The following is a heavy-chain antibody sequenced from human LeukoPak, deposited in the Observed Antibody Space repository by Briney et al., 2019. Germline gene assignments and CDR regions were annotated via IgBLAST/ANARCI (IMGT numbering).Heavy chain of an antibody. J-gene: IGHJ4*02. CDR3: ARADILTGYAFDH. V-gene: IGHV4-61*02. D-gene: IGHD3-9*01. CDR2: IYGSGSA. CDR1: GVSITTGSYF. Sequence: SETLSLTCSVSGVSITTGSYFWTWIRQPAGKGLEWLGRIYGSGSAIYNPALKSRVTISVDTSNNQFFLKLSSVTAADTAVYFCARADILTGYAFDHWGQGTQVTVSS.